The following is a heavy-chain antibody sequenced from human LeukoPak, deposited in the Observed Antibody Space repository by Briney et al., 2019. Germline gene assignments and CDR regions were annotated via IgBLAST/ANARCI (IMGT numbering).Heavy chain of an antibody. Sequence: PGGSLRLSCAASGFTFSSYAMHWVRQAPGKGLEWVAVISYDGSNKYYADSVKGRFTISRDNSKNTLYLQMNSLRAEDTAVYYCARDLPLDDSTGFDYWGQGTLVTVSS. CDR1: GFTFSSYA. D-gene: IGHD3-16*01. V-gene: IGHV3-30*04. J-gene: IGHJ4*02. CDR2: ISYDGSNK. CDR3: ARDLPLDDSTGFDY.